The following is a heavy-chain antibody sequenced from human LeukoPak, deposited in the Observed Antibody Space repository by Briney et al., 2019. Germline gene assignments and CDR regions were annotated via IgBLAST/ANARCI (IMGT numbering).Heavy chain of an antibody. V-gene: IGHV3-48*03. CDR2: ISSSGDTI. CDR1: GFTFSNYE. Sequence: PGGSLRLSCAVSGFTFSNYEMNWVRQAPGKGLEWVSYISSSGDTIYYTDSVKGRFTISRDNAKNSLYLQMNSLRAEDTAVYYCARAVLYYYYGMDVWGQGTTVTVSS. J-gene: IGHJ6*02. CDR3: ARAVLYYYYGMDV.